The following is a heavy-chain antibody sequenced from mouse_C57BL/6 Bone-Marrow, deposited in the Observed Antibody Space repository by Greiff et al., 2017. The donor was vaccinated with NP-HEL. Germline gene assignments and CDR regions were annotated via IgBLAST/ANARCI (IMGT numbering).Heavy chain of an antibody. CDR2: ISPRSGNT. J-gene: IGHJ2*01. V-gene: IGHV1-81*01. Sequence: QVQLQQSGAELARPGASVKLSCKASGYTFTSYGISWVKQRTGQGLEWIGEISPRSGNTYYNEKFKGKATLPADKSASTAYMELRSLTSEDSAVYFCARNKGLDDGYYDYWGQGTTLTVSS. CDR3: ARNKGLDDGYYDY. D-gene: IGHD2-3*01. CDR1: GYTFTSYG.